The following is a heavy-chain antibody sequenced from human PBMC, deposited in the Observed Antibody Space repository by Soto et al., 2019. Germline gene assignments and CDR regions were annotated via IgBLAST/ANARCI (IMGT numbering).Heavy chain of an antibody. Sequence: ASVKVSCKASGGTFSSYAISWVRQAPGQGLEWMGGIIPIFGTANYAQKFQGRVTITADESKSTDYMELRRLRSEDTAVYYCARERGTRVGVAATPGVGAMDVWGQGTTGNGSS. D-gene: IGHD2-15*01. V-gene: IGHV1-69*13. CDR3: ARERGTRVGVAATPGVGAMDV. J-gene: IGHJ6*02. CDR1: GGTFSSYA. CDR2: IIPIFGTA.